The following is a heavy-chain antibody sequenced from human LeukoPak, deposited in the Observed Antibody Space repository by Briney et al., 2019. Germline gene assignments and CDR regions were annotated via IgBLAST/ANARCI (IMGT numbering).Heavy chain of an antibody. J-gene: IGHJ4*02. CDR2: INPNSGGA. CDR3: ARGWIIGYCSSTSCSPSYYFDY. D-gene: IGHD2-2*01. Sequence: ASVKVSCKASGYTFTGYYMHWVRQAPGQGLEWMGWINPNSGGANYAQKFQGRVTMTRDTSISTAYMELSRLRSDDTAVYYCARGWIIGYCSSTSCSPSYYFDYWGQGTLVTVSS. V-gene: IGHV1-2*02. CDR1: GYTFTGYY.